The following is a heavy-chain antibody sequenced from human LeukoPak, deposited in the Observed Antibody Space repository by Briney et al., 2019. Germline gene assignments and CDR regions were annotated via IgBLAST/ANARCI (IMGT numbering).Heavy chain of an antibody. D-gene: IGHD6-19*01. Sequence: ASVKVSCKASVGTFSSYAISWVRQAPGQGPEWMGWINTNTGNPTYGQGFTGRFVFSLDTSVSTGYLQISSLKAEDTAVYYCARAGVGGKWLVLDYWGQGTLVTVSS. J-gene: IGHJ4*02. CDR2: INTNTGNP. CDR1: VGTFSSYA. V-gene: IGHV7-4-1*02. CDR3: ARAGVGGKWLVLDY.